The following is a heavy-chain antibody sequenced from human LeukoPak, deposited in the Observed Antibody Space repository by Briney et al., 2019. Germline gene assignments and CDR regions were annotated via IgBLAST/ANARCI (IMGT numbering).Heavy chain of an antibody. CDR1: GFIFNDFW. CDR3: AKDKKQDDYYDSSGYPYYFDY. D-gene: IGHD3-22*01. Sequence: GGSLGLSCTASGFIFNDFWMSWVRQAPGKGLEWVSAISGSGGSTYYADSVKGRFTISRDNSKNTLYLQMNSLRAEDTAVYYCAKDKKQDDYYDSSGYPYYFDYWGQGTLVTVSS. CDR2: ISGSGGST. J-gene: IGHJ4*02. V-gene: IGHV3-23*01.